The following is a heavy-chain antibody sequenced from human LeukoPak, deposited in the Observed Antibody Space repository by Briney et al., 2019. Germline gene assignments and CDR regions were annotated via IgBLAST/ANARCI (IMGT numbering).Heavy chain of an antibody. V-gene: IGHV3-23*01. CDR3: AKPLDYGGTTYYFDY. Sequence: GGSLRLSCAASGFTFSSYAMSWVRQAPGKGLEWVAVISGSGGSTYYADSVKGRFTISRDNSRNTLYLQMNSLRADDTAVYYCAKPLDYGGTTYYFDYWGPGTLVTVSS. D-gene: IGHD4-23*01. J-gene: IGHJ4*02. CDR2: ISGSGGST. CDR1: GFTFSSYA.